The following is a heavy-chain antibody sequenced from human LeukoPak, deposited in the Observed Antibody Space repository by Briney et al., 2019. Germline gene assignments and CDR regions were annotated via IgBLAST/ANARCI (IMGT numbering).Heavy chain of an antibody. J-gene: IGHJ6*02. CDR1: GVSFSGYY. D-gene: IGHD2-2*01. V-gene: IGHV4-34*01. CDR3: ARAVVAVSAAPLAGAYYYYGMDV. Sequence: SETLSLTCAVYGVSFSGYYWSWIRQPPGKGPEWIGEINHSGSTNYNPSLKSRVTISLDKSKNQFSLKLSSVTAADTAVYHCARAVVAVSAAPLAGAYYYYGMDVWGQGTTVTVSS. CDR2: INHSGST.